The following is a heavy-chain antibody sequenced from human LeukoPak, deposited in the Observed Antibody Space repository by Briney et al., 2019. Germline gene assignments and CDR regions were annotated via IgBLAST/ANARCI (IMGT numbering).Heavy chain of an antibody. CDR2: IWYDGSNK. V-gene: IGHV3-33*06. Sequence: GGSLRLSCAASGFTYSSYGMHWVRQAPGKGLEWVAVIWYDGSNKYYADSVKGRFTISRDNSKNTLYLQMNSLRAEDTAAYYCAKNYIAARPSRFDYWGQGTLVTVSS. CDR1: GFTYSSYG. CDR3: AKNYIAARPSRFDY. D-gene: IGHD6-6*01. J-gene: IGHJ4*02.